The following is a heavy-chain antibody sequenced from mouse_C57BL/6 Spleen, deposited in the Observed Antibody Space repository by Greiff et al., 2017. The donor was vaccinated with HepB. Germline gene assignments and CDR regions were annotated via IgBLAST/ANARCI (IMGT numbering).Heavy chain of an antibody. CDR2: IYPGDGDT. CDR3: ARRGRDVEAWFAY. CDR1: GYAFSSYW. J-gene: IGHJ3*01. V-gene: IGHV1-80*01. Sequence: VKLMESGAELVKPGASVKISCKASGYAFSSYWMNWVKQRPGKGLEWIGQIYPGDGDTNYNGKFKGKATLTADKSSSTAYMQLSSLTSEDSAVYFCARRGRDVEAWFAYWGQGTLVTVSA. D-gene: IGHD3-3*01.